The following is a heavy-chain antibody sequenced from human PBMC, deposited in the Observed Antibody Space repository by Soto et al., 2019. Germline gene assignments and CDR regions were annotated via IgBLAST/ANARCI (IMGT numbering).Heavy chain of an antibody. D-gene: IGHD1-7*01. Sequence: WPLRLSCAASGFTFSSYALSWVRQAPGKGLEWVSAISANGQGIYYADSVRGRFTISRDNSKNTIFLHMDSLRAEATAVYYCAKDRNYPRDYFHYWGQGTLVTVS. J-gene: IGHJ4*02. CDR2: ISANGQGI. CDR3: AKDRNYPRDYFHY. CDR1: GFTFSSYA. V-gene: IGHV3-23*01.